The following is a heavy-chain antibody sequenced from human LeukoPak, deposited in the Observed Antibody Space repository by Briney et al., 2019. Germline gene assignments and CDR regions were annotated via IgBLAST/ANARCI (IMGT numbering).Heavy chain of an antibody. V-gene: IGHV3-30*18. CDR1: GFDFNYYD. CDR2: VSNDGTQE. Sequence: PGGSLRLSCVGSGFDFNYYDINWVRQAPGKGLEWVAVVSNDGTQEKYADSVKGRFTISRDNSKNTLDLQMDSLRVDDTAVYYCAKSPVATAVNNWFDPWGQGPLVTVSS. D-gene: IGHD5-18*01. J-gene: IGHJ5*02. CDR3: AKSPVATAVNNWFDP.